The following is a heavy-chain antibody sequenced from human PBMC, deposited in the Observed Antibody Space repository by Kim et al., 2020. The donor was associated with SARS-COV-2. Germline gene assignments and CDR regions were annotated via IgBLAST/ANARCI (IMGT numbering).Heavy chain of an antibody. D-gene: IGHD3-10*01. CDR3: AKDIGLEYYGSGSTDY. V-gene: IGHV3-9*01. Sequence: FVKGRFTISRDNAKNSLYLQMNSLRAEDTALYYCAKDIGLEYYGSGSTDYWGQGTLVTVSS. J-gene: IGHJ4*02.